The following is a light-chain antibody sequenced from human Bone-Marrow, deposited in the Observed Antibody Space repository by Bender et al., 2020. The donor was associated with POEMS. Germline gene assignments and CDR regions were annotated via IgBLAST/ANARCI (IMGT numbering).Light chain of an antibody. CDR2: QDT. CDR3: QSWGSNTAV. CDR1: KLGEEY. V-gene: IGLV3-1*01. Sequence: SYELTQAASVSVSPGQTATITCSGEKLGEEYACWYQQKPGQSPVVVIYQDTKRPSGIPERFSGSTSGNTASLTISGTQTMDEADYCCQSWGSNTAVFGGGTKLTVL. J-gene: IGLJ2*01.